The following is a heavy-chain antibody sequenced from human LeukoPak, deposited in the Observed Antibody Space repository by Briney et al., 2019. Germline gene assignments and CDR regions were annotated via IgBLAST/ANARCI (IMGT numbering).Heavy chain of an antibody. Sequence: PSETLSLTCAVSGYPISSGYYWGWIRQPPGKGLEWIGYIYYSGSTNYNPSLKSRVTISVDTSKNQFSLKLSSVTAADTAVYYCARGEYGDYDYWGQGTLVTVSS. D-gene: IGHD4-17*01. CDR1: GYPISSGYY. CDR2: IYYSGST. V-gene: IGHV4-61*01. J-gene: IGHJ4*02. CDR3: ARGEYGDYDY.